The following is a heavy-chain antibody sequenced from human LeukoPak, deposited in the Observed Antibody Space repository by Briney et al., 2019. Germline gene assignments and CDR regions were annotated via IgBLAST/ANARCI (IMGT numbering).Heavy chain of an antibody. V-gene: IGHV4-4*02. CDR1: GGSISSSNW. D-gene: IGHD1-26*01. CDR2: IYHSGST. J-gene: IGHJ5*02. CDR3: ARETTWEDDYVRWFDP. Sequence: SETLSLTCAESGGSISSSNWWSWVRQPPGKGLEWIGEIYHSGSTNYNPSLKSRVTISVDKSKNQFSLKLSSVTAADTAVYYCARETTWEDDYVRWFDPWGQGTLVTVSS.